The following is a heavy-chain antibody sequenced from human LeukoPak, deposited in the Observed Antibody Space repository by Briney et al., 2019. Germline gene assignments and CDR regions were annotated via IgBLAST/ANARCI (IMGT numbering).Heavy chain of an antibody. CDR3: ARGRGYYDFWSGLNWFDP. CDR1: GGSISGYS. Sequence: SETLSLTCTVSGGSISGYSWTWIRQPPGQGLEWIGYFHNSRTTSYNPSLTGRVTISVDTSKNQFSLKLSSVTAADTAVYYCARGRGYYDFWSGLNWFDPWGQGTLVTVSS. D-gene: IGHD3-3*01. J-gene: IGHJ5*02. CDR2: FHNSRTT. V-gene: IGHV4-59*12.